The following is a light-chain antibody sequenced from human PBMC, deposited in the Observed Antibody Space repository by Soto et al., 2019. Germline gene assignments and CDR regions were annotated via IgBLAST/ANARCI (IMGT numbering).Light chain of an antibody. CDR2: AAS. J-gene: IGKJ4*01. CDR1: QTISSY. Sequence: DIQMTQSRSSLSASVGDRVTITCRASQTISSYLNWYQQTPGKAPKLLIYAASSLQSGVPSRFSGSGSGTDFTLTISSLQPADFATYYCQQSYSTPLTFGGGTKVEI. V-gene: IGKV1-39*01. CDR3: QQSYSTPLT.